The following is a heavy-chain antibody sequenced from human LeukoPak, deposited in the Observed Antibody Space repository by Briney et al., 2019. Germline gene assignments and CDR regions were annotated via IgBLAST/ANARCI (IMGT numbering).Heavy chain of an antibody. CDR3: ARVLTYYDILTGYYPHAFDI. CDR1: GGSISSYY. D-gene: IGHD3-9*01. V-gene: IGHV4-59*01. Sequence: SETLSLTCTVSGGSISSYYWSWIRHPPGKGLVWIGYIYYSGSTNYNPSLKSRVTISVDTSKNQFSLKLSSVTAADTAVYHCARVLTYYDILTGYYPHAFDIWGQGTMVTVSS. CDR2: IYYSGST. J-gene: IGHJ3*02.